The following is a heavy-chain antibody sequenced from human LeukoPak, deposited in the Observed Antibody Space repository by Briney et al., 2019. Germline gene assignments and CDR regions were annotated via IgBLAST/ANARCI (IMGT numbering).Heavy chain of an antibody. CDR2: FTGNDDRT. V-gene: IGHV3-23*01. CDR3: AKDLLGRWVTGNWNPHP. CDR1: GFTFSSYA. D-gene: IGHD1-1*01. Sequence: PGGSLRLSCAASGFTFSSYAMSWVRQAPGKGLEWVSGFTGNDDRTYYADSVKGRFTISRDNSKNTLYLQMNSLRAEDTAVYYCAKDLLGRWVTGNWNPHPWGQGTLVTVSS. J-gene: IGHJ5*02.